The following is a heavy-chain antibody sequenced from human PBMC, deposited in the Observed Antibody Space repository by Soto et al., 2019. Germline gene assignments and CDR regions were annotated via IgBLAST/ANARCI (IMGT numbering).Heavy chain of an antibody. J-gene: IGHJ4*02. CDR3: GRGRSGQIVVFY. Sequence: ASVKVSCKASGYTFTGHYIHWVRQTPEQGPEWMGEIGPESGATRYAQRFQGGVTMTRDMSITTVYMELNNLSPDDTAVYYCGRGRSGQIVVFYWGQGTPVTVSS. CDR1: GYTFTGHY. V-gene: IGHV1-2*02. CDR2: IGPESGAT. D-gene: IGHD1-26*01.